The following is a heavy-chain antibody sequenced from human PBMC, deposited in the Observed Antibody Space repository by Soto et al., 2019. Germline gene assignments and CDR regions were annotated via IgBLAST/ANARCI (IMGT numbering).Heavy chain of an antibody. Sequence: PSETLSLTCSVSGGSISSYYWSWIRQPPGKGLEWIGYVFYTGSTNYNPSLKSRVTISVDTSKNQFSLKLSSVTAADTAVYYCAARAGSPWYYFDFWGQGTMVTVSS. V-gene: IGHV4-59*01. CDR1: GGSISSYY. J-gene: IGHJ4*02. D-gene: IGHD6-19*01. CDR3: AARAGSPWYYFDF. CDR2: VFYTGST.